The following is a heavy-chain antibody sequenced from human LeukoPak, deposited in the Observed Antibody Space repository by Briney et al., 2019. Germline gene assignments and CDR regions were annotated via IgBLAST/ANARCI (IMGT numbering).Heavy chain of an antibody. CDR2: LYPGGNA. J-gene: IGHJ4*02. V-gene: IGHV3-53*01. CDR1: GFKVIRNY. CDR3: ARARDFDY. Sequence: PGGSLRLSCAASGFKVIRNYMTWVRQAPGKGLEWVSVLYPGGNAYYADSVKGRFTTSKDNSKNTFFLEMISLRVEDTAVYYCARARDFDYWGQGTLVTVSS.